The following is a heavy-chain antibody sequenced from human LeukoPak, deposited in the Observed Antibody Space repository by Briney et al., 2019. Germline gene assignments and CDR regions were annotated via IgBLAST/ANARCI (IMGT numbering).Heavy chain of an antibody. J-gene: IGHJ4*02. V-gene: IGHV1-2*02. CDR1: GYTFTGYY. CDR2: INPNSGGT. CDR3: ARTERFGESTYYFDY. Sequence: ASVKVSCKASGYTFTGYYMHWVRQAPGQGLEWMGWINPNSGGTKYAQKFQGRVTMTRDTSISTAYMELSRLRSDDTAVYYCARTERFGESTYYFDYWGQGTLVTVSS. D-gene: IGHD3-10*01.